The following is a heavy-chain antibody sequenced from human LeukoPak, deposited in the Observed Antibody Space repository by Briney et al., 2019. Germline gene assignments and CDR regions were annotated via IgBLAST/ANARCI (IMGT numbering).Heavy chain of an antibody. Sequence: GGSLRLSCAASGFTFSTYAMHWVRQAPGKGLEWVAVISYDGSSKYYADSVKGRFTISRDNAKNSLYLQMNSLRAEDTAVYYCARRAGAYSHPYDYWGQGTLVTVSS. D-gene: IGHD4/OR15-4a*01. CDR3: ARRAGAYSHPYDY. CDR2: ISYDGSSK. V-gene: IGHV3-30*04. CDR1: GFTFSTYA. J-gene: IGHJ4*02.